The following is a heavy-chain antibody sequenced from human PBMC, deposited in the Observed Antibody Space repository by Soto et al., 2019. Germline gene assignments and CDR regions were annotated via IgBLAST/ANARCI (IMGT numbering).Heavy chain of an antibody. CDR2: INAGNGNT. V-gene: IGHV1-3*01. J-gene: IGHJ4*02. Sequence: GASVKVSCKASGYTFTSYAMHWVRQAPGQRLEWMGWINAGNGNTKYSQKFQGRVTITRDTSASTAYMELSSLRSEDTAVYYCARDYYYDSSGNFVFPGNYWGQGTLVTVSS. CDR3: ARDYYYDSSGNFVFPGNY. CDR1: GYTFTSYA. D-gene: IGHD3-22*01.